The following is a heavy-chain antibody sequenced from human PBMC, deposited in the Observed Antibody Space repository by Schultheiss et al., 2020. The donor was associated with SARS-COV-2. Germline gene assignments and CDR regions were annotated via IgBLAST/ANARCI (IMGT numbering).Heavy chain of an antibody. V-gene: IGHV4-38-2*01. D-gene: IGHD4-23*01. CDR3: ARGGYGGNDFDY. Sequence: GSLRLSCAASAFTFSSYAMSWVRQAPGKGLEWIGSIYYSGSTYYNPSLKSRVTMSVDTSKNQFSLKLSSVTAADTAVYYCARGGYGGNDFDYWGQGTLVTVSS. J-gene: IGHJ4*02. CDR1: AFTFSSYA. CDR2: IYYSGST.